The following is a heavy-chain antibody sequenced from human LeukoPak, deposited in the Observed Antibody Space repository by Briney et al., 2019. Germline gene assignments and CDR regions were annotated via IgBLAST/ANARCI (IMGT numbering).Heavy chain of an antibody. CDR1: GFTFSSYA. CDR2: ISYDGSNK. J-gene: IGHJ4*02. D-gene: IGHD6-6*01. CDR3: AKDSSSSSPWGY. V-gene: IGHV3-30-3*01. Sequence: GGSLRLSCAASGFTFSSYAMSWVRQAPGKGLEWVAVISYDGSNKYYADSVKGRFTISRDNSKNTLYLQMNSLRAEDTAVYYCAKDSSSSSPWGYWGQGTLVTVSS.